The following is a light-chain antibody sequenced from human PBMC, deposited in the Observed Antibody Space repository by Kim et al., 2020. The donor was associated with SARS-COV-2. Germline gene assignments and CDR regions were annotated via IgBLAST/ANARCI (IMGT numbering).Light chain of an antibody. CDR2: RAS. V-gene: IGKV3-20*01. CDR1: QGVTANK. CDR3: QQYFTAPLT. J-gene: IGKJ4*01. Sequence: EVVLTQSPGTLSLSPGERATLSCRASQGVTANKLAWIQQKPGQAPRFLIYRASSRATGIPDRFSGSGSGTDFTLTISRLEPEDFAVYYCQQYFTAPLTVGGGTKVDIK.